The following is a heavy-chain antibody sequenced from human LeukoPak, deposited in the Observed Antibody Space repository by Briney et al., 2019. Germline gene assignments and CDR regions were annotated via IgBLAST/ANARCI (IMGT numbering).Heavy chain of an antibody. Sequence: SETLSLTCTVSGGSISSGDYYWSWIRQPPGKGLEWIGYIYYSGSTYYNPSLKSRVTISVDTSKNQFSLKLSSVTAADTAVYYCARSVKMELHYVDYWGQGTLVTVSS. CDR2: IYYSGST. D-gene: IGHD1-7*01. CDR1: GGSISSGDYY. V-gene: IGHV4-30-4*01. J-gene: IGHJ4*02. CDR3: ARSVKMELHYVDY.